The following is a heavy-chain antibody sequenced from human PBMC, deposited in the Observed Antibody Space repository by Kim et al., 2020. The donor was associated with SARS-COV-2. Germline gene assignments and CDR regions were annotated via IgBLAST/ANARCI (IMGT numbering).Heavy chain of an antibody. CDR2: INHSGST. V-gene: IGHV4-34*01. J-gene: IGHJ6*02. D-gene: IGHD4-17*01. CDR3: ARGYYGDYSKWTYGMDV. CDR1: GGSFSGYY. Sequence: SETLSLTCAVYGGSFSGYYWSWIRQPPGKGLEWIGEINHSGSTNYNPSLKSRVTISVDTSKNQFSLKLSSVTAADTAVYYCARGYYGDYSKWTYGMDVWGQGTTVTASS.